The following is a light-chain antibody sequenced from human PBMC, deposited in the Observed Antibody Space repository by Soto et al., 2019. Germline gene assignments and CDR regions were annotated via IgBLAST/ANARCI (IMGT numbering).Light chain of an antibody. CDR3: CSRVVGTYNWR. CDR1: NSDVGGYDF. J-gene: IGLJ2*01. V-gene: IGLV2-11*01. Sequence: QSALTQPRSVSGSPGQSVTISCTGNNSDVGGYDFVSWYQQHPGKAPKLMIYDVNKWPSGVPDRFSGSKSGNTVSLTISGLQAEDEADYCCCSRVVGTYNWRFGGGTKRIVL. CDR2: DVN.